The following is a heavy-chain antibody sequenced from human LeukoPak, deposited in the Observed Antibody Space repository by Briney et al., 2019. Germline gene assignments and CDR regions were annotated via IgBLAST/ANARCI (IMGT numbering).Heavy chain of an antibody. CDR1: GFTVSSNS. CDR2: IYSGTT. CDR3: ARDEYYGDPFDY. J-gene: IGHJ4*02. V-gene: IGHV3-53*01. D-gene: IGHD4-17*01. Sequence: GGSLRLSCTVSGFTVSSNSMSWVRQAPGKGLEWVSFIYSGTTHYSDSVKGRFTISRDNSKNSLYLQMNSLRAEDTAVYYCARDEYYGDPFDYWGQGTLVTVSS.